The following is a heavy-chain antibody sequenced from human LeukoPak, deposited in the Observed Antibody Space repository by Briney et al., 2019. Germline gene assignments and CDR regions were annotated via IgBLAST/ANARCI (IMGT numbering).Heavy chain of an antibody. J-gene: IGHJ4*02. CDR2: ISYDGSKK. CDR1: GFTFSDYA. CDR3: ARELPYYYDSSGYYSRPDY. D-gene: IGHD3-22*01. V-gene: IGHV3-30*04. Sequence: PGGSLRLSCAASGFTFSDYAMHWLRQAPGKGPEWVAVISYDGSKKYYADSAKGRFTISRDNAKNSLYLQMNSLRAEDTAVYYCARELPYYYDSSGYYSRPDYWGQGTLVTVSS.